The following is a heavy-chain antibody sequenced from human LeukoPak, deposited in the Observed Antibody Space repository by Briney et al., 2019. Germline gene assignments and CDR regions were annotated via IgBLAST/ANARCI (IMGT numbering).Heavy chain of an antibody. D-gene: IGHD5-12*01. J-gene: IGHJ4*02. V-gene: IGHV3-30*03. CDR3: ARGRYTGYESGYFDY. CDR1: GFTFSSYD. CDR2: ISYDGTNT. Sequence: PGRSLRLSCAASGFTFSSYDMHWVRQAPGKGLEWVAAISYDGTNTYYTDSAKGRFTISRDNSKNTLYLQMDSLRGEDTAVCSCARGRYTGYESGYFDYWGQGILVTVSS.